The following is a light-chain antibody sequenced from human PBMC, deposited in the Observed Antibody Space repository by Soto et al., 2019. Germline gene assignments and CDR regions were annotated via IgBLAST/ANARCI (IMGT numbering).Light chain of an antibody. CDR2: GAS. CDR1: ESVSSSY. Sequence: EIVLTQSPGTLSLSPGERATLSCSASESVSSSYLAWYQQKPGQAPRLLIFGASSRATGTPDGVSGSGSGTDFTLSISRLEPEDFAVYYCQQYGSSPPWTVGQGTEVEIK. CDR3: QQYGSSPPWT. J-gene: IGKJ1*01. V-gene: IGKV3-20*01.